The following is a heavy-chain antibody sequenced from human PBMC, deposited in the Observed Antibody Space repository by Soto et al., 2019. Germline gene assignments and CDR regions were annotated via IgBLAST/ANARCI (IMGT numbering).Heavy chain of an antibody. V-gene: IGHV3-30*18. J-gene: IGHJ4*02. CDR1: GFTFSSYG. CDR2: ISYDGNLA. Sequence: QVELVESGGGVVQPGRSLRLSCAASGFTFSSYGMHWVRQAPGKGLEWVAVISYDGNLAYYADSVKGRFTISRDNSKNTLYLQMNSLRTEDTAIYYCAKEGPITNWYFDYCVQGTLVTVSS. D-gene: IGHD1-1*01. CDR3: AKEGPITNWYFDY.